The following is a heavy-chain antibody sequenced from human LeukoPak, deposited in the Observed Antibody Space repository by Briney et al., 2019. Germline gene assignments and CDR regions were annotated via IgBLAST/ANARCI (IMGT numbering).Heavy chain of an antibody. CDR2: FYHSGST. J-gene: IGHJ3*02. CDR1: GYSISSGYY. D-gene: IGHD3-22*01. V-gene: IGHV4-38-2*02. CDR3: ASSYYYDSSILKGAFDI. Sequence: PSETLSLTCTVSGYSISSGYYWGWIRHPPGKGRRGFGSFYHSGSTYYHPSLKSLVTISVDTSKNQFSLKLSSVTAADTAVYYCASSYYYDSSILKGAFDIWGQGTMVTVSS.